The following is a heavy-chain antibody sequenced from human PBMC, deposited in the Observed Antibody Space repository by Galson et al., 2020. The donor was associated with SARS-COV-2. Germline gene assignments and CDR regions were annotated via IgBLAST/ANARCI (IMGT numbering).Heavy chain of an antibody. J-gene: IGHJ4*02. CDR3: SGDGSWDDY. D-gene: IGHD1-26*01. Sequence: GGSLRLSCAASGFTFSTFTMSWVRQAPGKGLEWVSTINGRSSSIYYADSVKGRFTISRDNAKNSLYLQMNSLRAEDTAVYYCSGDGSWDDYWGQGTLVTVSS. CDR1: GFTFSTFT. CDR2: INGRSSSI. V-gene: IGHV3-21*06.